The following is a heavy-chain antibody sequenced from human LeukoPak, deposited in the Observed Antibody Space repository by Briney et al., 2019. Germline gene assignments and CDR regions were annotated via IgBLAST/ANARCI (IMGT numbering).Heavy chain of an antibody. J-gene: IGHJ4*02. CDR3: AKDEKRYCSGGSCLAIDY. CDR2: LRNDGSNK. CDR1: AFTSGSVA. Sequence: PGGSLRLSWPPVAFTSGSVAMHWDRRPPGKGREWVALLRNDGSNKYYADSAKGRFTISRDNSKNTLYLQMNSLRAEDTAVYYCAKDEKRYCSGGSCLAIDYWGQGTLVTVSS. D-gene: IGHD2-15*01. V-gene: IGHV3-30*02.